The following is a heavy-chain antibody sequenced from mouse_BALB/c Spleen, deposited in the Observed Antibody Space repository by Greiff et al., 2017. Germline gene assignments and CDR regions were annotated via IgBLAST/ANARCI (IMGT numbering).Heavy chain of an antibody. D-gene: IGHD4-1*01. CDR3: ARQNWDGNAY. CDR2: ISSGGGST. V-gene: IGHV5-12-1*01. Sequence: EVKLMESGGGLVKPGGSLKLSCAASGFAFSSYDMSWVRQTPEKRLEWVAYISSGGGSTYYPDTVKGRFTISRDNAKNTLYLQMSSLKSEDTAMYYCARQNWDGNAYWGQGTLVTVSA. J-gene: IGHJ3*01. CDR1: GFAFSSYD.